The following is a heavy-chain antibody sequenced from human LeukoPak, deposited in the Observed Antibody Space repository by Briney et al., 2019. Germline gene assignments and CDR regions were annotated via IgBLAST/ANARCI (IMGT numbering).Heavy chain of an antibody. CDR3: ARSSMVRGVIAQFDY. D-gene: IGHD3-10*01. Sequence: SETLSLTCTVSGGSISSYYWSWIRQPAGKGLEWIGRIYTSGSTNYNPSLKGRVTMSVDTSKNQFSLKLSSVTAADTAVYYCARSSMVRGVIAQFDYWGQGTLVTVSS. J-gene: IGHJ4*02. CDR1: GGSISSYY. CDR2: IYTSGST. V-gene: IGHV4-4*07.